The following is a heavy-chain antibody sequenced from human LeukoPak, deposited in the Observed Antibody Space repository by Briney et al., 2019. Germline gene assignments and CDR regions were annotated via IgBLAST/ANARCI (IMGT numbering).Heavy chain of an antibody. CDR2: ISDTVRDT. Sequence: GESLRLSCAASGFTFSAYGMSWVRQAPGKGLEWVSHISDTVRDTWYANSEKGRFIISRDNSRDTVYLQMSSLRPEDTALYFCAKDNYGGIFASWGQGTLVTVSS. D-gene: IGHD4-17*01. V-gene: IGHV3-23*01. J-gene: IGHJ4*02. CDR3: AKDNYGGIFAS. CDR1: GFTFSAYG.